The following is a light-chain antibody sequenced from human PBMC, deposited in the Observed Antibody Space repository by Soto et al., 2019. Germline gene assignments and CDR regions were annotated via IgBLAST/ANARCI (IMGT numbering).Light chain of an antibody. CDR2: GNN. V-gene: IGLV1-40*01. Sequence: QSVLTQPPSVSGAPGQRVTISCTGSSSNIGAGYHVQWYQQLPGTAPKLLIYGNNNRPSGVPDRLSGSKSGTSASLAITGLQAEDEANYYCQSYDSSLSGWVFGGGTKLTVL. CDR1: SSNIGAGYH. J-gene: IGLJ3*02. CDR3: QSYDSSLSGWV.